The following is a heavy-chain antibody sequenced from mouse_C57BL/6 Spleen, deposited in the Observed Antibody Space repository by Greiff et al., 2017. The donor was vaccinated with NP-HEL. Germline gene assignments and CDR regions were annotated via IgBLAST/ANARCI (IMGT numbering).Heavy chain of an antibody. J-gene: IGHJ3*01. Sequence: DVQLQESGGDLVKPGGSLKLSCAASGFTFSSYGMSWVRQTPDKRLEWVATISSGGSYTYYPDSVTGRFTISRDNAKNTLYLQMSSLKSEDTAMYYCARHNGSSYSWFAYWGQGTLVTVSA. V-gene: IGHV5-6*01. D-gene: IGHD1-1*01. CDR1: GFTFSSYG. CDR2: ISSGGSYT. CDR3: ARHNGSSYSWFAY.